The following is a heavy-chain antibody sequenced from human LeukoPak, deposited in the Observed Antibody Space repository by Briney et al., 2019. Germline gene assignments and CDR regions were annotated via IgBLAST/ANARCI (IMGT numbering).Heavy chain of an antibody. V-gene: IGHV3-48*04. CDR3: ARTPPSYYGSGVWFDP. CDR2: ISSSGSTI. Sequence: GGSLRLSCAASGFTFSSNSMTWVRQTPGKGLEWVSYISSSGSTIYYADSVKGRFTISRDNAKNSLYLQMNSLRAEDTAVYYCARTPPSYYGSGVWFDPWGQGTLVTVSS. J-gene: IGHJ5*02. D-gene: IGHD3-10*01. CDR1: GFTFSSNS.